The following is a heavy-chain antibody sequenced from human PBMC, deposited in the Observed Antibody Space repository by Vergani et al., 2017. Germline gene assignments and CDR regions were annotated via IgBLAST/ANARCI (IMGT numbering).Heavy chain of an antibody. V-gene: IGHV1-18*01. J-gene: IGHJ4*02. CDR1: GYTFTSYG. D-gene: IGHD3-3*01. Sequence: QVQLVQSGAEVKKPGASVKVSCKASGYTFTSYGISWVRQAPGKGLEWMGWITAYNGNTNYAQKLQGRVTRTTDTSTSTAYMELRSLRCDDTAVYYCARDNYGFWSGDYGSWGQGTLVTVSS. CDR3: ARDNYGFWSGDYGS. CDR2: ITAYNGNT.